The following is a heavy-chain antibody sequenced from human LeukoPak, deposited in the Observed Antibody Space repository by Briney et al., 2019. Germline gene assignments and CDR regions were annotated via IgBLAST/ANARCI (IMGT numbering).Heavy chain of an antibody. Sequence: ASETLSLTCSVSGGSVSNIRYYWGWFRQPPGKGLEWIGSIYHTGITYYSPSLKSRFIISIDSPGNQFSLRVKTVTAADTAVYYCARGGDYGQWLVRGLFDYWGQGTLVTVSS. CDR2: IYHTGIT. J-gene: IGHJ4*02. CDR3: ARGGDYGQWLVRGLFDY. CDR1: GGSVSNIRYY. V-gene: IGHV4-39*07. D-gene: IGHD6-19*01.